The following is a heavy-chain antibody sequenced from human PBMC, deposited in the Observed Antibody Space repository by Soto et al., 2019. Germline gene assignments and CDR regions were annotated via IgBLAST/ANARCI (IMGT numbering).Heavy chain of an antibody. CDR3: AKDTKRTYYYYGMDV. CDR1: GFSFDDNA. V-gene: IGHV3-9*01. Sequence: EVQLVESGGGLVQPGRSLRLSCAASGFSFDDNAMHWVRQAPGKGLEWVSGISWNSGSIGYADSVKGRFTISRDNAKNSLYLQMNSLRAEDTALYYCAKDTKRTYYYYGMDVWGQGTTVTVSS. J-gene: IGHJ6*02. CDR2: ISWNSGSI.